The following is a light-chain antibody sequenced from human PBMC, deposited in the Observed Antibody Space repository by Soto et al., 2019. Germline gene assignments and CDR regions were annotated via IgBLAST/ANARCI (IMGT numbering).Light chain of an antibody. Sequence: ETVLTQSPGTLSLSPGERATLSCRASQSVSSTYLAWYQQKPGQAPRLLIYGASSRATGIPDRFSGGGSGTDFTLTISRLEPEDFAVYYCQQYGSSPPTFDQGTKVEIK. CDR1: QSVSSTY. CDR3: QQYGSSPPT. CDR2: GAS. J-gene: IGKJ1*01. V-gene: IGKV3-20*01.